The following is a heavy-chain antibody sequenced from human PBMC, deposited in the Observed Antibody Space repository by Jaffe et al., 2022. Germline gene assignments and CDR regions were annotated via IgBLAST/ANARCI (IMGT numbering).Heavy chain of an antibody. D-gene: IGHD3-10*01. J-gene: IGHJ4*02. V-gene: IGHV4-38-2*01. CDR1: GYSISSGYY. Sequence: QVQLQESGPGLVKPSETLSLTCAVSGYSISSGYYWGWIRQPPGKGLEWIGSIYHSGSTYYNPSLKSRVTISVDTSKNQFSLKLSSVTAADTAVYYCARRGTGVLLWFGELLGTDATYYFDYWGQGTLVTVSS. CDR2: IYHSGST. CDR3: ARRGTGVLLWFGELLGTDATYYFDY.